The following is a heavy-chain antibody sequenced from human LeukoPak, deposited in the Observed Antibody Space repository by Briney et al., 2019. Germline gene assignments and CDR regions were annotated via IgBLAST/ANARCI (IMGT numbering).Heavy chain of an antibody. CDR3: ARHADIVVVPASRGDNWLDP. V-gene: IGHV4-39*01. D-gene: IGHD2-2*01. Sequence: PSETLSLTCTVSGGSISSSSYYWGWIRQPPGKGLEWIGSIYYSGSTYYNPSLKSRVTISVDTSKNQFSLKLSSVTAADTAVYYCARHADIVVVPASRGDNWLDPWGQGTLVTVSS. CDR1: GGSISSSSYY. CDR2: IYYSGST. J-gene: IGHJ5*02.